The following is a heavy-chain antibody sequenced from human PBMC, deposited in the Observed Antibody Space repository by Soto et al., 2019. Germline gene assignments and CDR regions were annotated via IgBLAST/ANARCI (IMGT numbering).Heavy chain of an antibody. CDR1: GYTFTSYG. CDR2: ISAYNGNT. V-gene: IGHV1-18*01. CDR3: ARDTYYYGSGSYRRFDY. D-gene: IGHD3-10*01. Sequence: QVPLVQSGAEVKKPGASVKVSCKASGYTFTSYGISWVRQAPGQGLEWMGWISAYNGNTNYAQKLQGRVTMTTDTSTSTAYMELRSLRSDDTAVYYCARDTYYYGSGSYRRFDYWGQGTLVTVSS. J-gene: IGHJ4*02.